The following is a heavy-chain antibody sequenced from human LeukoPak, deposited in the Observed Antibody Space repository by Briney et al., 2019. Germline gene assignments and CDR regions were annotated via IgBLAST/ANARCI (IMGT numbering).Heavy chain of an antibody. CDR3: ARRPWGARRGWSFDY. V-gene: IGHV1-46*01. CDR2: INPSGGST. D-gene: IGHD1-26*01. J-gene: IGHJ4*02. Sequence: ASVKVSCKASGYTFTSYYMHWVRLAPGQGLEWMGIINPSGGSTSYAQKFQGRVTMTRDTSTSTVYMELSSLRSEDTAVYYCARRPWGARRGWSFDYWGEGTLVTVSS. CDR1: GYTFTSYY.